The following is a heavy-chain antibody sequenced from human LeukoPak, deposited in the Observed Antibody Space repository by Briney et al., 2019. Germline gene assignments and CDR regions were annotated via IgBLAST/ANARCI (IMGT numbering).Heavy chain of an antibody. CDR2: ISYDGNNK. J-gene: IGHJ4*02. D-gene: IGHD5-24*01. CDR3: AKDFWEMSTTDY. V-gene: IGHV3-30*18. Sequence: GGSLRLSCAASGFTFSSYAMSWVRQAPGKGLEWVAVISYDGNNKYYADSVKGRFTISRDNSKNTLYLQMNSLRAEDTAVYYCAKDFWEMSTTDYWGQGTLVTVSS. CDR1: GFTFSSYA.